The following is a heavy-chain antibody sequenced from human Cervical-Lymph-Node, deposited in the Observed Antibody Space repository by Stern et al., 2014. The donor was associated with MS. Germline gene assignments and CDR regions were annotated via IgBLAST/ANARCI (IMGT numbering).Heavy chain of an antibody. J-gene: IGHJ4*02. CDR3: AKETSLENSGWWSYDY. Sequence: YADSVKGRFIISRDTSKNTLYLQMNSLRAEDTAVYYCAKETSLENSGWWSYDYWGQGTLVTVSS. V-gene: IGHV3-23*01. D-gene: IGHD6-19*01.